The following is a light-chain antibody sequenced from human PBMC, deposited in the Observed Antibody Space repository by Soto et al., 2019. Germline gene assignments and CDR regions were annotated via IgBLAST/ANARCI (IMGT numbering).Light chain of an antibody. Sequence: DIVMTQSPDSLAVSLGERATINCKSSQSVLYSSNNENYLAWYQQKPGQPPKLLIYWASTRESGVPDRFSGSGSGTDFTLTISSLQAEDVAVYYCQQYYSTLWTFGQGTKVDIK. CDR1: QSVLYSSNNENY. CDR3: QQYYSTLWT. V-gene: IGKV4-1*01. J-gene: IGKJ1*01. CDR2: WAS.